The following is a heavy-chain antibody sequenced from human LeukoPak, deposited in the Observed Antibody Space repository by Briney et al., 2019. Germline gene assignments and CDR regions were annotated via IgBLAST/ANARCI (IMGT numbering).Heavy chain of an antibody. J-gene: IGHJ4*02. CDR1: GFTFSDYY. V-gene: IGHV3-11*05. D-gene: IGHD3-22*01. CDR2: ISSSSSYT. Sequence: GGSLRLSCAASGFTFSDYYMSWVRQAPGKGLEWVSYISSSSSYTNYADSVKGRFTISRDNAKNSLYLQMNSLRAEDTAVYYCARDQDYYDSSGYYYGYWGQGTLVTVSS. CDR3: ARDQDYYDSSGYYYGY.